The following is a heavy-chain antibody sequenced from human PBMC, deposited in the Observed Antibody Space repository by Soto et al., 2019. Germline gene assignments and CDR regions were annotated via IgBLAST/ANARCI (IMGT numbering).Heavy chain of an antibody. V-gene: IGHV3-48*02. D-gene: IGHD4-4*01. CDR2: ISSSSSTI. J-gene: IGHJ6*02. Sequence: GGSLRLSCAASGFTFSSYSMNWVRQAPGKGLEWVSYISSSSSTIYYADSVKGRFTISRDNAKNSLYLQMNSLRDEDTAVYYCAREGDDTDYSKRFYYYGMDVWGQGTTVTVSS. CDR3: AREGDDTDYSKRFYYYGMDV. CDR1: GFTFSSYS.